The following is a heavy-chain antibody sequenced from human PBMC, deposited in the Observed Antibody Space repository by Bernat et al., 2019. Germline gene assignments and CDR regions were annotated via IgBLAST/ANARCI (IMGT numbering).Heavy chain of an antibody. Sequence: EVQLVESGGGLVPPGGSLRLSCVVSGFNFSNTWMNWVRQAPGKGQEWVAYINLDGSEKNYVDSVRGRFTISRDNAKNSLYLEMNNLRAEDTAVYYCVRVPRLADYWGQGTLVTVSA. J-gene: IGHJ4*02. CDR3: VRVPRLADY. V-gene: IGHV3-7*03. CDR1: GFNFSNTW. D-gene: IGHD3-3*02. CDR2: INLDGSEK.